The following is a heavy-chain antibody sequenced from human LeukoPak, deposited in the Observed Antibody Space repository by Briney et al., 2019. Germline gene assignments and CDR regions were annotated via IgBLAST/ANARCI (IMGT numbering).Heavy chain of an antibody. J-gene: IGHJ5*02. CDR3: ARGGSSSWYGGGWFDP. CDR1: GFTVSSNY. Sequence: GGSLRLSCAASGFTVSSNYMSWVRQAPGGGLEWGSVTYSGGSTYYADSVKGRFTISRDNSKNTLYLQMNSLRAEDTAVYYCARGGSSSWYGGGWFDPWGQGTLVTVSS. D-gene: IGHD6-13*01. CDR2: TYSGGST. V-gene: IGHV3-66*01.